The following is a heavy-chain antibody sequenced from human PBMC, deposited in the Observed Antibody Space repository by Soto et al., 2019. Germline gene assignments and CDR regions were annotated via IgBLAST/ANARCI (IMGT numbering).Heavy chain of an antibody. Sequence: EVQLVASGGGLVKPGGSLRLSCGASKVTAWMSWVRQAPGKGLEWVGRIKSKAVGETIDYAAPVQGRFTISRDDSKDKVYLEMNSLKMEATAVYSCGDVDGSECGMDVWGQGTTVIVSS. CDR3: GDVDGSECGMDV. V-gene: IGHV3-15*01. J-gene: IGHJ6*02. CDR2: IKSKAVGETI. CDR1: KVTAW. D-gene: IGHD3-10*01.